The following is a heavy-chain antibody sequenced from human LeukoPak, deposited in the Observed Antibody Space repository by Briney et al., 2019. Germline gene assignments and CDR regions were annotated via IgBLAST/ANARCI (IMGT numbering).Heavy chain of an antibody. CDR3: AKDRSLRFDY. CDR2: IRYDGSNK. V-gene: IGHV3-30*02. CDR1: GFTFSSYG. Sequence: GGSLRLSCAASGFTFSSYGMHWVRQAPGKGLEWVAFIRYDGSNKYYADSVKGRFTISRDNSKNTLYLQMNSMRAEDTAVYYCAKDRSLRFDYWGQGTLVTVS. J-gene: IGHJ4*02. D-gene: IGHD6-13*01.